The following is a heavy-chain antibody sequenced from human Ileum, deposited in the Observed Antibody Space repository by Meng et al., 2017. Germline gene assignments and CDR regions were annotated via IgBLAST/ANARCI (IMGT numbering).Heavy chain of an antibody. D-gene: IGHD6-13*01. Sequence: SETLSLTCTVSGGSISSYYWSWIRQPAGKGLEWIGRIYTSGSTNYNPSLKSRVTMSVDTSKNQFSLKLSSVTAADTAVYCCARDGSSWSYYYYGMDVWGQGTTVTVSS. J-gene: IGHJ6*02. CDR2: IYTSGST. CDR1: GGSISSYY. V-gene: IGHV4-4*07. CDR3: ARDGSSWSYYYYGMDV.